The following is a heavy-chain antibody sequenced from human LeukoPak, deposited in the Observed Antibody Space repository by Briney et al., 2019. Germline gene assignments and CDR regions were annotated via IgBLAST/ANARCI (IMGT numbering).Heavy chain of an antibody. Sequence: VASVKVSCKASGYTFTGYYMHWVRQAPGQGLEWMGWINPNSGGTNYAQKFQGRVTMTRDTSISTAYMELSRLRSDDTAVYYCARLYSGYDYFTYYYYMDVWDKGTTVTVSS. CDR1: GYTFTGYY. V-gene: IGHV1-2*02. D-gene: IGHD5-12*01. CDR2: INPNSGGT. CDR3: ARLYSGYDYFTYYYYMDV. J-gene: IGHJ6*03.